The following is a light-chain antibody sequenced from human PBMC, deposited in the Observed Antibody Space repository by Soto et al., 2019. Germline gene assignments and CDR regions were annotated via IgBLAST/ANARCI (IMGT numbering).Light chain of an antibody. V-gene: IGLV2-14*01. J-gene: IGLJ1*01. CDR2: TVS. CDR1: SSDVGSYDS. Sequence: QSALTQPASVSGAPGQSITISCTGTSSDVGSYDSVSWYQQHPGQAPKLIIYTVSNRASGVPDRFSASKSGNTASLTISGLQDGDESDYYCSSYGSASTYVFGTGTKLTVL. CDR3: SSYGSASTYV.